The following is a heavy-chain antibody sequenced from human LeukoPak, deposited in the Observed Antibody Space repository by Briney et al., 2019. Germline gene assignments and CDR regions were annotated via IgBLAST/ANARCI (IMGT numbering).Heavy chain of an antibody. CDR2: VSGGGGVT. CDR1: GFTFSSYA. D-gene: IGHD3-22*01. J-gene: IGHJ6*02. V-gene: IGHV3-23*01. CDR3: AKRHDSSGYSYYYGMDV. Sequence: GGSLRLSCAASGFTFSSYAMTWVRQAPGKGLEWVSTVSGGGGVTYYADSVGGRFTISRDNSKSTLFLQMNSLRAEDTAIYYCAKRHDSSGYSYYYGMDVWGQGTTVTISS.